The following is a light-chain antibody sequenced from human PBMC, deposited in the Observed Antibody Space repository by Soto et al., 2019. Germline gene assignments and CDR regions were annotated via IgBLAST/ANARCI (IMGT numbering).Light chain of an antibody. Sequence: SPGQSITISCTGTSSDVGGYNYVSWYQHHPGEAPKLMIFEVTKRPSGVSNRFSGSKSGNTASLTISGLQAEDEADYFCNSYTTTSTYVFGSGTKVTVL. CDR3: NSYTTTSTYV. J-gene: IGLJ1*01. CDR2: EVT. V-gene: IGLV2-14*01. CDR1: SSDVGGYNY.